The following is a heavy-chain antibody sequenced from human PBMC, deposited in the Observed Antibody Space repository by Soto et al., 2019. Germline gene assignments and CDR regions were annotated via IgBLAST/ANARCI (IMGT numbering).Heavy chain of an antibody. D-gene: IGHD2-2*01. Sequence: SGKVSCKASGGTFSSYTISWVRQAPGQGLEWMGRVIPILGIANYAQKFQGRVTITADESTSTAYMELSSLRSEDTAVYYCASHLDIVVVTAAPEEVYYYYGMDVWGQGTTVTVSS. CDR3: ASHLDIVVVTAAPEEVYYYYGMDV. V-gene: IGHV1-69*02. CDR2: VIPILGIA. CDR1: GGTFSSYT. J-gene: IGHJ6*02.